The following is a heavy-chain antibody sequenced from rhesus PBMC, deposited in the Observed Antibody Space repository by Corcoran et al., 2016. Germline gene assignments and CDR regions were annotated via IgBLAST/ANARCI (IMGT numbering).Heavy chain of an antibody. CDR3: ARARPLDYGSSYRYFDY. CDR1: GYSISSNY. V-gene: IGHV4-147*01. CDR2: IYVISGST. J-gene: IGHJ4*01. Sequence: QVQLQESGPGLVKPSENLSLTCAFSGYSISSNYWSWIRHPPGKGMDWIGCIYVISGSTYYNPSLKSRVTISTDTSKNQFSLKLSSVTAADTAVYYCARARPLDYGSSYRYFDYWGQGVLVTVSS. D-gene: IGHD4-29*01.